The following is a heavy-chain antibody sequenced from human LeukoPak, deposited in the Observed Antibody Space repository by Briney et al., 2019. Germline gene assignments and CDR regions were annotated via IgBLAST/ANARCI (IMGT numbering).Heavy chain of an antibody. CDR3: TTDRYCSSTTCPGAFDH. Sequence: KSGGSLRLSCAASGFTFSNGWMSWVRQAPGKGLEWVGRIKSKTNGGTTEYAAPVKGRFTISRDDSKNTLYLHMNSLKTEDTAVYYCTTDRYCSSTTCPGAFDHWGQGTLVTVSS. J-gene: IGHJ4*02. CDR2: IKSKTNGGTT. D-gene: IGHD2-2*01. CDR1: GFTFSNGW. V-gene: IGHV3-15*01.